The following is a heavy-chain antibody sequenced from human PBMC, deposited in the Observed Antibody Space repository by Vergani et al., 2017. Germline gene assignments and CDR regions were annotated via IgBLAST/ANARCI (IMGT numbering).Heavy chain of an antibody. V-gene: IGHV4-30-4*08. D-gene: IGHD3-22*01. CDR1: GGSVSSGDYY. Sequence: QVQLQESGPGLVKPSQTLSLTCTVSGGSVSSGDYYWSWIRQPPGKGLEWIGYIYYSVSTYYNPSLKSRLTISVDTSKNQFSLKLSSVTAADTAVYYCARDKHYYDSSGYYYAFDIWGQGTMVTVSS. CDR2: IYYSVST. CDR3: ARDKHYYDSSGYYYAFDI. J-gene: IGHJ3*02.